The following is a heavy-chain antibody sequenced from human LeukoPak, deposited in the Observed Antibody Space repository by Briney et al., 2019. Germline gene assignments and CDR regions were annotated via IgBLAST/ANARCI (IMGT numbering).Heavy chain of an antibody. CDR2: VNPNGGNT. D-gene: IGHD3-22*01. CDR1: GYTFTNYD. J-gene: IGHJ4*02. Sequence: GASVKVSCTASGYTFTNYDINWVRQAPGQGLEWMGWVNPNGGNTGYAQKFQGRVTMTRNTSIGTAYMELSSLRSEDTAVYYCARGWPLYYYDSSGYYAIDYWGQGTLVTVSS. CDR3: ARGWPLYYYDSSGYYAIDY. V-gene: IGHV1-8*01.